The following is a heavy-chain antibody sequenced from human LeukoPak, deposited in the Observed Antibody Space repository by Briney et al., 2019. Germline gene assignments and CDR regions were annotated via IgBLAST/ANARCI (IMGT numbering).Heavy chain of an antibody. J-gene: IGHJ4*02. D-gene: IGHD3-22*01. CDR1: GASTTSYY. CDR3: ARDTRSYDTSGYYYFDY. CDR2: IYSDGTT. V-gene: IGHV4-59*01. Sequence: SETLSLTCSVSGASTTSYYWNWIRQAPGKGLEWIGYIYSDGTTSYSPSLRSRVTISIDTSRNQFSLKLSSVTAADAAVYYCARDTRSYDTSGYYYFDYWGQGALVTVSS.